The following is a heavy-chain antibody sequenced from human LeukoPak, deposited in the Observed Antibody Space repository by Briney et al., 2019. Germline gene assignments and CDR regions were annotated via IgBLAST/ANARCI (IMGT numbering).Heavy chain of an antibody. Sequence: SGPTLVKPTQTLTLTCTFSGFSLSTSGVGVGWIGQPPGKALEWLALIYWNDDKRYSPSLKSRLTITKDTSKNQVVLTMTNMDPVDTATYYCAHRRWGKQQLVRGYFDYWGQGTLVTVSS. J-gene: IGHJ4*02. CDR3: AHRRWGKQQLVRGYFDY. D-gene: IGHD6-13*01. CDR1: GFSLSTSGVG. CDR2: IYWNDDK. V-gene: IGHV2-5*01.